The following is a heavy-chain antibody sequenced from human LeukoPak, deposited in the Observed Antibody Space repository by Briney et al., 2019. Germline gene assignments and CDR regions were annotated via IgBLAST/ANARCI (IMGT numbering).Heavy chain of an antibody. CDR2: ISSSSSYI. CDR3: ARRFAAAGASDY. J-gene: IGHJ4*02. V-gene: IGHV3-21*01. D-gene: IGHD6-13*01. CDR1: EFSVGSNY. Sequence: GGSLRLSCAASEFSVGSNYMTWVRQAPGKGLEWVSSISSSSSYIYYADSVKGRFTISRDNAKNSLYLQMNSLRAEDTAVYYCARRFAAAGASDYWGQGTLVTVSS.